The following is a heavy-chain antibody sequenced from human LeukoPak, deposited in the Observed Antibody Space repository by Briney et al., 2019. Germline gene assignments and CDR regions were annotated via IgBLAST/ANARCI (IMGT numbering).Heavy chain of an antibody. J-gene: IGHJ4*02. CDR3: AMEGESSGPDFDY. CDR1: GFTFSDYY. Sequence: GGSLRLSCAAPGFTFSDYYTNWVRQAPGKGLEWVGRTRNKANSYTPDYAASVKGRFTISRDESKNSLYLQMNSLKTEDTAVYYCAMEGESSGPDFDYWGQGTLVTVSS. D-gene: IGHD3-22*01. CDR2: TRNKANSYTP. V-gene: IGHV3-72*01.